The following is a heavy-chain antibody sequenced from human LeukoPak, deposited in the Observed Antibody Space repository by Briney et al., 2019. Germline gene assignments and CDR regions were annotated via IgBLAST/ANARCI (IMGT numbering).Heavy chain of an antibody. V-gene: IGHV4-59*01. D-gene: IGHD5-12*01. Sequence: SETLSLTCTVSGGSISNYYWSWIRQPPGKGLEWIGYIYYSGGTNYNPSLRGRVTISVDTSKNQFSLKLSSVTAADTAVYYCARGATGSVGYFDLWGRGTLVIVSS. CDR3: ARGATGSVGYFDL. J-gene: IGHJ2*01. CDR2: IYYSGGT. CDR1: GGSISNYY.